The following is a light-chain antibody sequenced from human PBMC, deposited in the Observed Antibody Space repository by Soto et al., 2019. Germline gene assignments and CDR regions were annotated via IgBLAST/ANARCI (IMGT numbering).Light chain of an antibody. CDR2: GAS. V-gene: IGKV3D-15*01. CDR1: QSVSSN. CDR3: QQYTNWPFT. J-gene: IGKJ3*01. Sequence: EIVMTQSPATLSVSPGERATLSCRASQSVSSNLAWYQQKPGQVPRLLIYGASTRATGIPARLSGSGSGTGFTLTISSLQSEDFAIYYCQQYTNWPFTFGPGTKVDIK.